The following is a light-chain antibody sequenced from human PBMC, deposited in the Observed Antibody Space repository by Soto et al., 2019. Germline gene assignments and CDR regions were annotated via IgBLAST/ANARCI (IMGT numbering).Light chain of an antibody. V-gene: IGKV1-39*01. Sequence: DIQLTQSPSSLSASVGDRVTITCRASQTIDTYLNWYQHKPGTAPKVLIYAATYLQNGVPSRFSGTGSGADFTLTISSLQPEDFATYYCRQSFNFPRTFGQGTKVDIK. CDR3: RQSFNFPRT. CDR2: AAT. J-gene: IGKJ1*01. CDR1: QTIDTY.